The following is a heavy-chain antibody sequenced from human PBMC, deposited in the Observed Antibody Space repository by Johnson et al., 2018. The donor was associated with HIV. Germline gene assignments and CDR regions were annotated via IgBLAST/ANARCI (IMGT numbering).Heavy chain of an antibody. J-gene: IGHJ3*02. V-gene: IGHV3-33*01. CDR2: IWYDGSNK. D-gene: IGHD2/OR15-2a*01. Sequence: QMQLVESGGGVVQPGRSLRLSCAASGFTFSSYGMHWVRQAPGKGLEWVAVIWYDGSNKYYADSVKGRFTISRDDSKNTLYVQMKSLKTEDTAVYYCTTDHYFLDALDIWGQGTMVTVSS. CDR3: TTDHYFLDALDI. CDR1: GFTFSSYG.